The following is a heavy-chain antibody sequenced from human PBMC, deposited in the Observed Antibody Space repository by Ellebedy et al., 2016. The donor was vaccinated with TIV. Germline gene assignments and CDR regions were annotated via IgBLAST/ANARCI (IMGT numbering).Heavy chain of an antibody. CDR1: GFTFSNYA. V-gene: IGHV3-48*03. CDR3: ATGAYDI. Sequence: GESLKISCAASGFTFSNYAFYWVRQAPGKGLEWVSYISDSGSTIFYADSVKGRFTVSRDNAKTSLYLQMGSLTAEDTAVYYCATGAYDIWGQGTMVTVSS. CDR2: ISDSGSTI. J-gene: IGHJ3*02.